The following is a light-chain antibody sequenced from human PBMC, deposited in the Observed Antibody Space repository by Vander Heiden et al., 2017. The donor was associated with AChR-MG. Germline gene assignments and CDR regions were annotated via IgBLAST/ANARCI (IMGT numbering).Light chain of an antibody. CDR1: NIGSKS. CDR2: DDS. CDR3: QVWDSSSVAV. V-gene: IGLV3-21*02. Sequence: SYVLTQPPSVPVAPGQTASITCAGNNIGSKSVHWYQQKPGQAPVVVVYDDSDRPSGIPERFSGSNSENTATLTISRVEAGDEADYYCQVWDSSSVAVFGGGTKLTAL. J-gene: IGLJ2*01.